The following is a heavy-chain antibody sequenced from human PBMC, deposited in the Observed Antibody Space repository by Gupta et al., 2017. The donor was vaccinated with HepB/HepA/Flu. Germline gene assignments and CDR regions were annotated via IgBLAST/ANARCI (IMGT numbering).Heavy chain of an antibody. CDR1: GFTFSSSA. D-gene: IGHD3-22*01. J-gene: IGHJ4*02. Sequence: QVQLVESGGGVVQPGRSLRLSCAASGFTFSSSAMHWVRQAPGKGLEWVAVISYDGSNKYYADSVKGRFTISRDNSKNTLYLQMNSLRAEDTAVYYCARDLNYYDSISPGDYFDYWGQGTLVTVSS. V-gene: IGHV3-30-3*01. CDR3: ARDLNYYDSISPGDYFDY. CDR2: ISYDGSNK.